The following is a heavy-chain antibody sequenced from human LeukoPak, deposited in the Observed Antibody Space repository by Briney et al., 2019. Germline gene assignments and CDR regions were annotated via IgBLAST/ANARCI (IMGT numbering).Heavy chain of an antibody. CDR2: ISDDGSNK. J-gene: IGHJ4*02. Sequence: GGSLRLSCAASGFTFSSYAMHWVRQAPGKGLESVAVISDDGSNKYYADSVKGRFTISRDNSKNTLYLQMNSLRAEDTAVYYCARDPYYYGSGSYNYWGQGTLVTVSS. V-gene: IGHV3-30-3*01. D-gene: IGHD3-10*01. CDR1: GFTFSSYA. CDR3: ARDPYYYGSGSYNY.